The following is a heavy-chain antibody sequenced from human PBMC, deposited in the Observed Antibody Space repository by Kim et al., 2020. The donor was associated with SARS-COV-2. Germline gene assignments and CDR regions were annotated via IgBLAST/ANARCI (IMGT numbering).Heavy chain of an antibody. J-gene: IGHJ4*02. D-gene: IGHD6-19*01. Sequence: SETLSLTCTVSGGSISSYYWSWIRQHPGKGLEWIGYIYYSGSTNYNPSLKSRVTISVDTSKNQFSLKLSSVTAADTAVYYCAREVAGTSIGFDYWGQGTLVTVSS. CDR1: GGSISSYY. CDR2: IYYSGST. CDR3: AREVAGTSIGFDY. V-gene: IGHV4-59*13.